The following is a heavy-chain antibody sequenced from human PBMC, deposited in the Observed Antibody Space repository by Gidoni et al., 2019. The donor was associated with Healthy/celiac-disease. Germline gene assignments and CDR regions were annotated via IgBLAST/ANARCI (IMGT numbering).Heavy chain of an antibody. CDR2: INPSGGST. J-gene: IGHJ6*02. Sequence: QVQLVQSGAEVKKPGDSVKVSCKESGYTFTSYYMHWVRQAPGQGLEWMGIINPSGGSTSYAQKFQGRVTMTRDTSTSTVYMELSSLRSEDTAVYYCARPVILFGMDVWGQGTTVTVSS. V-gene: IGHV1-46*03. CDR1: GYTFTSYY. D-gene: IGHD3-3*02. CDR3: ARPVILFGMDV.